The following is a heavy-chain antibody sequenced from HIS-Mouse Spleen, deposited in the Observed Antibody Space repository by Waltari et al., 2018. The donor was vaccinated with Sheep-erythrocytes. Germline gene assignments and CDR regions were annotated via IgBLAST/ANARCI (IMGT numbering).Heavy chain of an antibody. CDR2: ISYDGSNK. CDR1: GFTFRSYG. J-gene: IGHJ4*02. D-gene: IGHD4-4*01. Sequence: QVQLVESGGGVVQPGRSMRLSCAASGFTFRSYGMHGVRQAPGKGLEWVAVISYDGSNKYYADSVKGRFTISRDNSKNTLYLQMNSLRAEDTAVYYCAKREGYSNYYFDYWGQGTLVTVSS. CDR3: AKREGYSNYYFDY. V-gene: IGHV3-30*18.